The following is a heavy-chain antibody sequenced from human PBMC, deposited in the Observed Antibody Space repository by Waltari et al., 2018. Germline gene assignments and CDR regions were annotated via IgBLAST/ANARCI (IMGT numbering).Heavy chain of an antibody. V-gene: IGHV3-33*01. CDR1: GFTFSSYG. J-gene: IGHJ6*02. Sequence: QVQLVESGGGVVQPGRSLRLSCAASGFTFSSYGMHWVRQAPGKGPGWVAVIWYDGSNKYYADSVKGRFTISRDNSKNTLYLQMNSLRAEDTAVYYCARDARYYDFWSGSPNYGMDVWGQGTTVTVSS. CDR3: ARDARYYDFWSGSPNYGMDV. D-gene: IGHD3-3*01. CDR2: IWYDGSNK.